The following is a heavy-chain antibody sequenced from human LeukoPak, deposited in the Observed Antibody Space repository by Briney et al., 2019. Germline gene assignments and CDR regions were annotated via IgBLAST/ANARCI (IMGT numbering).Heavy chain of an antibody. CDR2: IRYDGSNK. Sequence: GGSLRLSCAASGFTFSSYGMHWVRQAPGKGLEWVAFIRYDGSNKYYADSVKGRFTISRDNSKNTLYLQMNSLRAEDTAVYYCAKFFMRYCGGDCDSTFDYWGQGTLVTVSS. CDR3: AKFFMRYCGGDCDSTFDY. D-gene: IGHD2-21*02. CDR1: GFTFSSYG. J-gene: IGHJ4*02. V-gene: IGHV3-30*02.